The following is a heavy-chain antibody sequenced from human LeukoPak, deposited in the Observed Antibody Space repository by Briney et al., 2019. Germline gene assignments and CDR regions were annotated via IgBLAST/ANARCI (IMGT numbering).Heavy chain of an antibody. J-gene: IGHJ3*02. D-gene: IGHD2-2*01. CDR3: ARAEDCSSTSCPRAFDI. Sequence: GGSLRLSCAASGFTFSTYWMHWVRQAPGKGLVWVSRINTDGSNTNYADSVKGRFTISRDNAENTLYLQTNSLRAEDTAVYYCARAEDCSSTSCPRAFDIWGQGTMVTVSS. V-gene: IGHV3-74*01. CDR2: INTDGSNT. CDR1: GFTFSTYW.